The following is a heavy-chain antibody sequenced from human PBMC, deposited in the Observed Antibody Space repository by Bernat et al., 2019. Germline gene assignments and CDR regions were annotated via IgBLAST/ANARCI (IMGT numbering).Heavy chain of an antibody. CDR3: ARSPYGVVIGREAY. D-gene: IGHD3-3*01. Sequence: EVQLVESGGGLVQPGGSLRLSCAASGFIFSTYWTSWVRQAPGKGLEWVAHIKYDGSEKYYVDSVKGRFTISRDNAKNSLYLQMNSLRAEDTAVYYCARSPYGVVIGREAYWGRGALVTVSS. CDR2: IKYDGSEK. V-gene: IGHV3-7*03. J-gene: IGHJ4*02. CDR1: GFIFSTYW.